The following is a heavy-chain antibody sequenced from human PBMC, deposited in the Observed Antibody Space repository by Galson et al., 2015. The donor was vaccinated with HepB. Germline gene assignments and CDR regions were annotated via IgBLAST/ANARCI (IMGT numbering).Heavy chain of an antibody. CDR1: GYTFTTYG. V-gene: IGHV1-18*01. Sequence: QSGAEVKKPGASVKVSCKASGYTFTTYGITWVRQAPGQGLEWMGWISPYNGNTNYAQKVQGRVTMTADTSTSTAYMELRSLGSDDTAVYYCARGTSPYDYYYMDVWGKGTTVTVSS. J-gene: IGHJ6*03. CDR2: ISPYNGNT. CDR3: ARGTSPYDYYYMDV. D-gene: IGHD2-2*01.